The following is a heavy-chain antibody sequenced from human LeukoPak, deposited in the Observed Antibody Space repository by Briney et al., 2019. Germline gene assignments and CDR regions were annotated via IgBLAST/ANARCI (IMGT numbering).Heavy chain of an antibody. V-gene: IGHV4-59*01. CDR1: GGSISNYY. J-gene: IGHJ4*02. CDR2: IYHGGST. Sequence: SETLSLTCTVSGGSISNYYWSWIRQPPGKGLEWIGYIYHGGSTNYNPSLKSRVTISVDTSKNQFSLKLSSVTAADTAVYYCARDYAVGGYVWGSFRSGFDSWGQGTLVTVSS. CDR3: ARDYAVGGYVWGSFRSGFDS. D-gene: IGHD3-16*02.